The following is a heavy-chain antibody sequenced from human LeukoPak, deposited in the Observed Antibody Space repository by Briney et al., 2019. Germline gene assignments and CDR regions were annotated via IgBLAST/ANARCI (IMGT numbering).Heavy chain of an antibody. V-gene: IGHV4-59*01. D-gene: IGHD6-13*01. CDR2: IYYSGST. CDR1: GGSISSYY. J-gene: IGHJ3*01. CDR3: ARISSSNWYNERGAFDV. Sequence: SETLSLTCTVSGGSISSYYWSWIRQPPGKGLEYIGYIYYSGSTNYNPSLKSRVTISVDTSKNQFSLKLSSVTAADTAVYYCARISSSNWYNERGAFDVWGQGTMVTVSS.